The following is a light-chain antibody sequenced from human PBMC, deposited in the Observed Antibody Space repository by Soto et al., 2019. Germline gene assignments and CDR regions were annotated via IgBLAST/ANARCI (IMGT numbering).Light chain of an antibody. Sequence: HSVLTQPTCVSGSPGQPITILYTGTRSDVGGYDFVSWYRQYPGQAPKILIYEVTHRPSGVPDRFSGSKSGNTASLTISGLQADDEANYYCSSYTITSSPVFGPGTKVTVL. CDR2: EVT. CDR3: SSYTITSSPV. V-gene: IGLV2-14*01. CDR1: RSDVGGYDF. J-gene: IGLJ1*01.